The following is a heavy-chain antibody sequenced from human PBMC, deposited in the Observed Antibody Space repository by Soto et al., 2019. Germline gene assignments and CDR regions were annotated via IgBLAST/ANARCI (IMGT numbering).Heavy chain of an antibody. J-gene: IGHJ4*02. CDR3: ARDMEDYGDYVKAY. Sequence: SVKVSCKTSGGTFSSFAISWVRLAPGQGLEWMGGIIPIFGTANYAQKFQGRVTITADESTSTAYMELSSLRSEDTAVYYCARDMEDYGDYVKAYWGQGTLVTVSS. CDR1: GGTFSSFA. CDR2: IIPIFGTA. V-gene: IGHV1-69*13. D-gene: IGHD4-17*01.